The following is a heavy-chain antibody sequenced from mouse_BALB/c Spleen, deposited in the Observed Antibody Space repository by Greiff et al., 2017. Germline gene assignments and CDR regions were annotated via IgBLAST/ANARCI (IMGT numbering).Heavy chain of an antibody. CDR1: GSTFSSYT. V-gene: IGHV5-12-2*01. D-gene: IGHD2-3*01. CDR3: AGQDGYFYFDY. Sequence: EVKVVESGGGLVQPGGSLKLSCAASGSTFSSYTMSWVRQTPEKRLEWVAYISNGGGSTYYPDTVKGRFTISRDNAKNTLYLQMSSLKSEDTAMYYCAGQDGYFYFDYWGQGTTLTVSA. J-gene: IGHJ2*01. CDR2: ISNGGGST.